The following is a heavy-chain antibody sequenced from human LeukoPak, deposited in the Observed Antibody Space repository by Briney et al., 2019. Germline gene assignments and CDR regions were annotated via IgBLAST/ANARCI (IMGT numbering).Heavy chain of an antibody. CDR3: AKDIASGSYLDY. V-gene: IGHV3-43*02. J-gene: IGHJ4*02. Sequence: GGSLRLSCAASGFTFDDYAMHWVRQAPEKGLEWVSLISGDGGSTYYADSVKGRFTISRDNSKNSLYLQMNGLRTEDTALYYCAKDIASGSYLDYWGQGTLVTVPS. CDR1: GFTFDDYA. CDR2: ISGDGGST. D-gene: IGHD1-26*01.